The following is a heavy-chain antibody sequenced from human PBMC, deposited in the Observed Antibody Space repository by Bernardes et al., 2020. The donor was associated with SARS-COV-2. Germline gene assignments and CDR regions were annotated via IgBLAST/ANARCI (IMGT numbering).Heavy chain of an antibody. V-gene: IGHV4-59*01. Sequence: SETLSLTCTVSGGSLSSYYSSWFRHLPGKVLEWIGYLYYPVRTNYNPSLQSRFTIPVDTSTNQFSLKLSSVTAADTAVYYCSRGFDYWGQGILVTVSS. J-gene: IGHJ4*02. CDR1: GGSLSSYY. CDR3: SRGFDY. CDR2: LYYPVRT.